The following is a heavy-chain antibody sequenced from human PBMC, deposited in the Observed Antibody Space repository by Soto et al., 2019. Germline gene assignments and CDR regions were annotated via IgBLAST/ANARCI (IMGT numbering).Heavy chain of an antibody. CDR3: PRQIGSSSSLDY. V-gene: IGHV5-51*01. Sequence: EVQLVQSGAEVKKPGESLKISCKGSGYSFTSYWIGWVRQMPGKGLEWMGIIYTGDSDTRYSPSFQGHVTISADKSITTAYLQRSSLKASATAMYYCPRQIGSSSSLDYWGQGPLVTVSS. CDR2: IYTGDSDT. D-gene: IGHD6-6*01. CDR1: GYSFTSYW. J-gene: IGHJ4*02.